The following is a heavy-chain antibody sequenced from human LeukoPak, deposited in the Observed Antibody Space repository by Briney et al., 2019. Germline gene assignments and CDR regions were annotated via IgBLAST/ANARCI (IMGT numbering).Heavy chain of an antibody. J-gene: IGHJ4*02. V-gene: IGHV4-39*01. Sequence: SETLSLTCTVSGGSTSSSSYYWGWIRQPPGKGLEWIGSIYYSGSTYYNPSLKSRVTISVDTSKNQFSLKLSSVTAAATAVFYCYVRGGGGGGRYYFDYWGQGTLVTVSS. CDR2: IYYSGST. CDR1: GGSTSSSSYY. CDR3: YVRGGGGGGRYYFDY. D-gene: IGHD3-10*02.